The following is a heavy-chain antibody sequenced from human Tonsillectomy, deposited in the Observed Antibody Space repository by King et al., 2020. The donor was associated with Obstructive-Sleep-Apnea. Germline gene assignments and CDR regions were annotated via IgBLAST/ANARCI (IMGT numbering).Heavy chain of an antibody. V-gene: IGHV4-39*07. CDR3: ARDGRLSDDSWLDY. CDR1: GGSISSSSYY. Sequence: QLQESGPGLVKPSETLSLTCTVSGGSISSSSYYWGWIRQPPGKGLEWIGSIYYSGSTYYNPSLKSRVTISVDTSKNQFSLKLSSVTAADTAVYYCARDGRLSDDSWLDYWGQGTLVTVSS. J-gene: IGHJ4*02. CDR2: IYYSGST. D-gene: IGHD6-13*01.